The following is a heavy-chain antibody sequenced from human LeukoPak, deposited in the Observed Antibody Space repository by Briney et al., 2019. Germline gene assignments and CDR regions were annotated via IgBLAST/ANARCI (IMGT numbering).Heavy chain of an antibody. CDR3: ARLGYCSGGSCSDY. Sequence: SVKVSCKASGGTFSSYAISWVRQAPGQGLEWMGGIIPIFGTANYAQKFQGRVTITADESTSTAYMELSNLRSEDTAVYYCARLGYCSGGSCSDYWGQGTLVTVSS. J-gene: IGHJ4*02. D-gene: IGHD2-15*01. CDR2: IIPIFGTA. CDR1: GGTFSSYA. V-gene: IGHV1-69*13.